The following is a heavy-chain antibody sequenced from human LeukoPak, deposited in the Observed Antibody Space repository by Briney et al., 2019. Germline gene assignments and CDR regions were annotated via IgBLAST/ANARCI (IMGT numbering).Heavy chain of an antibody. V-gene: IGHV1-69*13. CDR2: IIPMFGTA. J-gene: IGHJ6*03. CDR3: ARGVYSSSWYVGYYYYYMDV. D-gene: IGHD6-13*01. CDR1: GGTFSSYA. Sequence: SVKVSCKASGGTFSSYAISWVRQAPGQGLEWMGGIIPMFGTANYAQKFQGRVTITADESTSTAYMELSSLRSEDTAVYYCARGVYSSSWYVGYYYYYMDVWGKGTTVTVSS.